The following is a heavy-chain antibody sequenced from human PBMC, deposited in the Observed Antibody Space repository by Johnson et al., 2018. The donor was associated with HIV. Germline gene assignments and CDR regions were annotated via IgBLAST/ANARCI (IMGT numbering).Heavy chain of an antibody. D-gene: IGHD1-26*01. CDR2: IWYDGSNK. CDR1: GFSFSSYG. V-gene: IGHV3-33*01. Sequence: VQLVESGGGVVQPGRSLRLSCAASGFSFSSYGMHWVRQLPGKGLVWVAVIWYDGSNKYYADSVKGRFTISRDNSKNTLFLQMDSLRADDTAVYYCAREGVSGSYYDAFDLWGQGTMVTVSS. J-gene: IGHJ3*01. CDR3: AREGVSGSYYDAFDL.